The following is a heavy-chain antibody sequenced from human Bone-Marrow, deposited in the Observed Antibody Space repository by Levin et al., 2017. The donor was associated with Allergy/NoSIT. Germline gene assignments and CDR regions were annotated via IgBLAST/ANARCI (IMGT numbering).Heavy chain of an antibody. D-gene: IGHD3-10*01. CDR2: ITWNSETI. CDR3: VKEPSGSKPN. V-gene: IGHV3-9*01. CDR1: GFRFDDYA. Sequence: PGGSLRLSCETSGFRFDDYAMYWVRQAPGKGLEWVSSITWNSETIAYADSVKGRFTISRDNAKNSLFLQLNNLGPEDTAFYYCVKEPSGSKPNWGQGTLVTVSS. J-gene: IGHJ4*02.